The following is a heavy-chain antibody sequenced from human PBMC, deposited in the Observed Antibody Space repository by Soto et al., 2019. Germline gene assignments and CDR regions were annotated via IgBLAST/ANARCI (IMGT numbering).Heavy chain of an antibody. CDR3: AKARAPMAFDY. CDR1: GFTFSNFA. D-gene: IGHD3-10*01. Sequence: GGSLRLSCAASGFTFSNFAMSWVRQAPGEGLEWVSTITNSAGSTYYADSVKGRFTISRDNSRNTLFVQMNSLRAEDTAVYYCAKARAPMAFDYWGQGTLVTVSS. J-gene: IGHJ4*02. V-gene: IGHV3-23*01. CDR2: ITNSAGST.